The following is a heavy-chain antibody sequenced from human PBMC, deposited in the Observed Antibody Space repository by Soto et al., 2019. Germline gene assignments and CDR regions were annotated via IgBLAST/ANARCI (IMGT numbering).Heavy chain of an antibody. V-gene: IGHV4-39*01. CDR3: ARGQSGFGY. J-gene: IGHJ4*02. CDR1: GGSMRDTTYY. CDR2: IYYSGST. Sequence: SETLSLTCTFSGGSMRDTTYYWGWIRQPPGKGLEWIGNIYYSGSTYYNPSLKSRVTISADRSKNQLSLKLNSVTAADTAVYYCARGQSGFGYWGQGTLVT.